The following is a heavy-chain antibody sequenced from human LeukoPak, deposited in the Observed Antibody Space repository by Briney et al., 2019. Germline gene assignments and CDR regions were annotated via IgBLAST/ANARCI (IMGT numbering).Heavy chain of an antibody. D-gene: IGHD1-26*01. V-gene: IGHV3-23*01. CDR3: AKGGKWDXTPFDY. J-gene: IGHJ4*02. Sequence: GGSLRLSCAASGFTFTSYSMNWVRQAPGKGLEWVSTISGGGGSTYYADSVKGRLTISRDNSKNTLYLQVNSLRAEDTAVYYCAKGGKWDXTPFDYWGQGTLVTVSS. CDR2: ISGGGGST. CDR1: GFTFTSYS.